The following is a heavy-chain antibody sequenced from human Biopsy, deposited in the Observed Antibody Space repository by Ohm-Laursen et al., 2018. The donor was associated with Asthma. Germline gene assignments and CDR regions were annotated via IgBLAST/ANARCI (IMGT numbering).Heavy chain of an antibody. Sequence: GSLRLSCAASGFTVTTNSISWVRQAPGKGLEWVSVTYSGGSTYYADSVKGRFTISRDYSKNTLYLQMHSLRAEDTAVYYCARGDSSNWSHYYFDYWGQGTLVTVSS. CDR3: ARGDSSNWSHYYFDY. CDR2: TYSGGST. J-gene: IGHJ4*02. D-gene: IGHD3-22*01. CDR1: GFTVTTNS. V-gene: IGHV3-53*01.